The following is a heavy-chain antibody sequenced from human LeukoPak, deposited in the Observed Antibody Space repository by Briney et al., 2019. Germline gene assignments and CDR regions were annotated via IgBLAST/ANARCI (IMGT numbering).Heavy chain of an antibody. CDR3: AKDLDIVATITGN. CDR1: GFTFSSYA. Sequence: GGSLRLSCAASGFTFSSYAMSWVRQAPGKGLEWVSGVSGSGGSTYYADSVKGRFTISRDNPKNTLYLQMNSLRAEDTAVYYCAKDLDIVATITGNWGQGTLVTVSS. D-gene: IGHD5-12*01. V-gene: IGHV3-23*01. J-gene: IGHJ4*02. CDR2: VSGSGGST.